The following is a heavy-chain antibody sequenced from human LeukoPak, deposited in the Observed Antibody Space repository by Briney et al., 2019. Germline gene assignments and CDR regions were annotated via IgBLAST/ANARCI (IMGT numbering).Heavy chain of an antibody. CDR3: AKPTDYDFWSATIDY. Sequence: PGGSLRLSCAASGFTFSSYAMSWVRQAPGKGLEWVSAISGSGGSTYYADSVKGRFTISRDNSKNTLYLQMNSLRAEDTAVYYCAKPTDYDFWSATIDYWGQGTLVTVSS. J-gene: IGHJ4*02. CDR2: ISGSGGST. D-gene: IGHD3-3*01. CDR1: GFTFSSYA. V-gene: IGHV3-23*01.